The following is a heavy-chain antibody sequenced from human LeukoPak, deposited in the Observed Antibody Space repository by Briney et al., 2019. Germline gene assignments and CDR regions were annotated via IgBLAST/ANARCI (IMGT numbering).Heavy chain of an antibody. CDR3: ARATRAYGMDV. J-gene: IGHJ6*02. CDR1: GYTFTSYA. CDR2: INAGNGNT. Sequence: GASVKFSCKASGYTFTSYAMHWVRQAPGQRLEWMGWINAGNGNTKYSQKFQGRVTITRDTSASTAYMELSSLRSEDTAVYYCARATRAYGMDVWGQGTTVTVSS. V-gene: IGHV1-3*01.